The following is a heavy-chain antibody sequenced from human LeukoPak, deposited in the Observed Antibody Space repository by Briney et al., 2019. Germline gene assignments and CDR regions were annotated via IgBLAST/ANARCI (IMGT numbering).Heavy chain of an antibody. CDR2: ISWNSGSI. J-gene: IGHJ4*02. CDR3: AKESTPLKYGYHQDY. D-gene: IGHD5-18*01. V-gene: IGHV3-9*01. Sequence: PGRSLRLSCAASGFTFDDYAMHWVRHAPGKGPEWVSGISWNSGSIGYADSVKGRFTISRDNAKNSLYLQMNSLRAEDTALYYCAKESTPLKYGYHQDYWGQGTLVTVSS. CDR1: GFTFDDYA.